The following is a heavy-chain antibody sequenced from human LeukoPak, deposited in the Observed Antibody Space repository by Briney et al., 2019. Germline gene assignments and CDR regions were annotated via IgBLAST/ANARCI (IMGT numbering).Heavy chain of an antibody. CDR2: IYSSGST. CDR1: GDSISRSY. V-gene: IGHV4-4*07. CDR3: ARAPEQQLVPNDY. D-gene: IGHD6-13*01. J-gene: IGHJ4*02. Sequence: PSETLSLTCTVSGDSISRSYCSWIRQPAGKGLEWIGRIYSSGSTIYNPSLKSRVTMSVDTSKNQFSLKLSSVTAADTAVYYCARAPEQQLVPNDYWGQGTLVTVSS.